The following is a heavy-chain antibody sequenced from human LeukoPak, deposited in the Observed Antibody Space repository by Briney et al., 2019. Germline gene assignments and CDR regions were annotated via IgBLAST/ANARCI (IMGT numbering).Heavy chain of an antibody. Sequence: GGSLRLSCAASGFTFSSYSMNWVRQAPGKGLEWVSSISSSSSYIYYADSVEGRFTISRDNAKNSLYLQMNSLRAEDTAVYYCARDRGGFLEWLLNPKDASDIWGQGTMVTVSS. D-gene: IGHD3-3*01. CDR2: ISSSSSYI. CDR3: ARDRGGFLEWLLNPKDASDI. J-gene: IGHJ3*02. CDR1: GFTFSSYS. V-gene: IGHV3-21*01.